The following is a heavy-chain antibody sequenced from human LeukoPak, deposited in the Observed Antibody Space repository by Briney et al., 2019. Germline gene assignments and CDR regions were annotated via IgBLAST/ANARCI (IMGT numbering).Heavy chain of an antibody. CDR2: ISYDGSNE. CDR3: ARAAYCGGDCYSFDY. J-gene: IGHJ4*02. CDR1: GFTFSSYG. D-gene: IGHD2-21*02. Sequence: PGGSLRLSCAASGFTFSSYGMHWVRQAPGKGLERVAIISYDGSNEYYADSVKGRFTISRDNAKNSLYLQMNSLRAEDTAVYYCARAAYCGGDCYSFDYWGQGTLVTVSS. V-gene: IGHV3-30*03.